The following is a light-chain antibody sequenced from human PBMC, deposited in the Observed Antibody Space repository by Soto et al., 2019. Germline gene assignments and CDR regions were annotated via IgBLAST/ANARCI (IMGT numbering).Light chain of an antibody. CDR1: SSDVGGYNY. V-gene: IGLV2-14*01. Sequence: QSALTQPASVSGSPGQSITISCTGTSSDVGGYNYVSWYQQLPGKASKLMIYDVSNRPSGVSNRFSGSKSGNTASLTISGLQAEDEADYYCSSYTSSSTLFGTGTKVTVL. CDR3: SSYTSSSTL. CDR2: DVS. J-gene: IGLJ1*01.